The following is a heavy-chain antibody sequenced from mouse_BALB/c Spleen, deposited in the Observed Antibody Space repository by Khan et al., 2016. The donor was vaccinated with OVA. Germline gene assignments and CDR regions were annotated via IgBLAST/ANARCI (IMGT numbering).Heavy chain of an antibody. CDR2: IWNDGST. CDR1: GFSLTNYG. V-gene: IGHV2-6-1*01. Sequence: QVQLKESGPGLVAPSQSLSITCTISGFSLTNYGVHWVRQPPGKGLEWLVVIWNDGSTTYNSALKSRLTISKDNSKSQVFLKMNSLQTDDTARYYCARAYYGNYREAMDYWGQGTSVTVSS. D-gene: IGHD2-10*01. CDR3: ARAYYGNYREAMDY. J-gene: IGHJ4*01.